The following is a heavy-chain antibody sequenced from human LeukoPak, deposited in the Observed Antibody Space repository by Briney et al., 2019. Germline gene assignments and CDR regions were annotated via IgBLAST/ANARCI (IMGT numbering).Heavy chain of an antibody. J-gene: IGHJ6*02. V-gene: IGHV4-34*01. D-gene: IGHD5-18*01. Sequence: PSETLSLTCTVSGGSIGDYYWSWIRQPPGKGLEWIGEINHSGSTNYNPSLKSRVTISVDTSKNQFSLKLSSVTAADTAVYYCARARGYSYGLYYYYYGMDVWGQGTTVTVSS. CDR1: GGSIGDYY. CDR2: INHSGST. CDR3: ARARGYSYGLYYYYYGMDV.